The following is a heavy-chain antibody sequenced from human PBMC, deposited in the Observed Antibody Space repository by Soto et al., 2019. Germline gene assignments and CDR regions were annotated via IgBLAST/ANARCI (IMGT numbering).Heavy chain of an antibody. D-gene: IGHD2-15*01. J-gene: IGHJ4*02. CDR3: SSQHCRSAHYSSDSDF. Sequence: EVQLVESGGGLVQPGGYLKLSCAASGFTLSGVDVHWVRQAAGAGLERVCRIKTKVESYATAYAASVKGRFSLSRDASKNTAVLDMNTLTSAATDVYYCSSQHCRSAHYSSDSDFWGQGSLVAVS. CDR1: GFTLSGVD. V-gene: IGHV3-73*01. CDR2: IKTKVESYAT.